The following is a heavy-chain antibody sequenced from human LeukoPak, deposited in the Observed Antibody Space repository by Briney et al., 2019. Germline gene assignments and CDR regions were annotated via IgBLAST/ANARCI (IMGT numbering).Heavy chain of an antibody. D-gene: IGHD3-10*01. CDR3: AKELTYGSGSYYPDY. Sequence: PGRSLRLSCAASGFTFSSYGMHWVRQAPGKGLEWVAVIWYDGSNKYYADSAKGRFTISRDNSKNTLYLQMNSLRAEDTAVYYCAKELTYGSGSYYPDYWGQGTLVTVSS. CDR2: IWYDGSNK. V-gene: IGHV3-33*06. J-gene: IGHJ4*02. CDR1: GFTFSSYG.